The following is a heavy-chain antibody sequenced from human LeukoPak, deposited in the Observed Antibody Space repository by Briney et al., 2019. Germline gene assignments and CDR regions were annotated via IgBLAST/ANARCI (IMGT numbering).Heavy chain of an antibody. V-gene: IGHV1-2*02. J-gene: IGHJ4*02. CDR2: INPNSGGT. D-gene: IGHD6-13*01. CDR3: ARDSRIAAAGGGSADY. Sequence: ASVKVSCKASGYTFTGYYMHWVRQAPGQGLEWMGWINPNSGGTNYAQKFQGRVTMTRDTSISTAYMELSRLRSDDTAVYYCARDSRIAAAGGGSADYWGQGTLVTVSS. CDR1: GYTFTGYY.